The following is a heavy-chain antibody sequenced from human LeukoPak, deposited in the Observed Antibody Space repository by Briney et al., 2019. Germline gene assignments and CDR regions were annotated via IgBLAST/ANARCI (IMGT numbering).Heavy chain of an antibody. CDR3: ARHIEFGSLLCDY. D-gene: IGHD3-3*01. V-gene: IGHV4-34*01. Sequence: PSETLSLTCAVYGGSFSGYYWSWIRQPPGKGLEWIGEINHSGSTNYNPSLKSRVTISVDTSKNQFSLKLSSVTAADTAVYYCARHIEFGSLLCDYWGQGTLVTVSS. J-gene: IGHJ4*02. CDR1: GGSFSGYY. CDR2: INHSGST.